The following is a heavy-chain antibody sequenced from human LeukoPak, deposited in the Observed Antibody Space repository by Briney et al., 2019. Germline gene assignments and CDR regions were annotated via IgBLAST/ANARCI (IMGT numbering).Heavy chain of an antibody. V-gene: IGHV4-59*01. D-gene: IGHD6-19*01. Sequence: PSETLSLTCTVPGGSISSYYWSWIRQPPGKGLEWIGYIYYSGSTNYNPSLKSRVTISVDTSKNQFSLKLSSVTAADTAVYYCARAVGYSSGWYRFDYWGQGTLVTVSS. CDR2: IYYSGST. CDR1: GGSISSYY. J-gene: IGHJ4*02. CDR3: ARAVGYSSGWYRFDY.